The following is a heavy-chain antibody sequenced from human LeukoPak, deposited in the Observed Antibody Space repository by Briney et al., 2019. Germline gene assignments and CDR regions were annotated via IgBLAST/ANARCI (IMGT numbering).Heavy chain of an antibody. V-gene: IGHV3-30*18. D-gene: IGHD4-17*01. CDR1: GFSFISYG. CDR2: ISDDGRNK. J-gene: IGHJ4*02. Sequence: GGSLRLSCAASGFSFISYGMHWVRQAPGKGLEWVGVISDDGRNKKYADSVKGRFTISRDNSKDTLYLQMNSLRDEDTAVYYCAKRPSDYGDYVTYFDCWGQGTLVTVSS. CDR3: AKRPSDYGDYVTYFDC.